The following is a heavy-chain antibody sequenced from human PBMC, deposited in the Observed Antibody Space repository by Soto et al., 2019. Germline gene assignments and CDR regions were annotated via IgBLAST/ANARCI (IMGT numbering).Heavy chain of an antibody. V-gene: IGHV1-69*13. CDR3: ARKDSYCSSTSCYLYYYYGMDV. Sequence: ASVKVSCKASGGTFSSYAISWVRQAPGQGLEWMGGIIPIFGTANYAQKFQGRVTITADESTSTAYMELSSLRSEDTAVYYCARKDSYCSSTSCYLYYYYGMDVWGQGTTVTVSS. CDR1: GGTFSSYA. D-gene: IGHD2-2*01. J-gene: IGHJ6*02. CDR2: IIPIFGTA.